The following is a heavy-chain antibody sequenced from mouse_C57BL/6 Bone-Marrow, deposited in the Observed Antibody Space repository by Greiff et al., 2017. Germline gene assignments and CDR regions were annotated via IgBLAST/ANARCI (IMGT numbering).Heavy chain of an antibody. Sequence: VQRVESGPGLVAPSQSLSITCTVSGFSLTSYAISWVRQPPGKGLEWLGVIWTGGGTNYNSALKSRLSISKDNSKSQVFLKMNSLQTDDTTRYYCARKGYDSSYDWYFDVWGTGTTVTVSA. CDR2: IWTGGGT. D-gene: IGHD1-1*01. V-gene: IGHV2-9-1*01. CDR1: GFSLTSYA. J-gene: IGHJ1*03. CDR3: ARKGYDSSYDWYFDV.